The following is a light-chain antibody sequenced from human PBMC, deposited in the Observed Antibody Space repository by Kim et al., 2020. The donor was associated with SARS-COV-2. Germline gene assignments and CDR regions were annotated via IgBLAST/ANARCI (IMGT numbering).Light chain of an antibody. CDR3: QQYNRGVT. CDR1: QSISSW. CDR2: KAS. J-gene: IGKJ2*01. Sequence: DIQMTQSPSTLSASVGDRVTITCRASQSISSWLAWYQQKPGKAPKLLIYKASSLESGVPSRFSGSGSGTEFTLTISSLQPDDFATYYCQQYNRGVTFGQGTKLEI. V-gene: IGKV1-5*03.